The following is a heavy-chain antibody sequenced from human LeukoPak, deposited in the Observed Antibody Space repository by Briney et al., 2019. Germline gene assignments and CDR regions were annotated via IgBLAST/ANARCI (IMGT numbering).Heavy chain of an antibody. V-gene: IGHV4-39*07. CDR1: GGSISSSSYY. J-gene: IGHJ4*02. CDR3: ARDRTAGASRPFDY. CDR2: IYYSGST. Sequence: SETLSLTCTVSGGSISSSSYYWGWIRQPPGKGLEWIGSIYYSGSTYYNPSLKSRVTISVDTSKNQFSLKLSSVTAVDTAVYYCARDRTAGASRPFDYWGQGTLVTVSS. D-gene: IGHD6-6*01.